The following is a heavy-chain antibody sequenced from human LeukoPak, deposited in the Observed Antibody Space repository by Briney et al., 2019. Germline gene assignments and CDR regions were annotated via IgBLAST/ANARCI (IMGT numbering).Heavy chain of an antibody. D-gene: IGHD4-17*01. CDR2: IYTSGST. V-gene: IGHV4-4*07. J-gene: IGHJ4*02. CDR1: GASISTYY. CDR3: ARGYGVDYFDY. Sequence: PSETLSLTCTVSGASISTYYWSWIRQPAGKALEWIGRIYTSGSTTYNPSLKSRVTISVDTSKNQFSLKLSSVTAADTAVYYCARGYGVDYFDYWGQGTLVTVSS.